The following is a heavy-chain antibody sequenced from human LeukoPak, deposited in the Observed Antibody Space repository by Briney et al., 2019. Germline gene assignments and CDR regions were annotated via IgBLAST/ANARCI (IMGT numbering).Heavy chain of an antibody. CDR2: INHSGST. D-gene: IGHD2-2*01. V-gene: IGHV4-34*01. J-gene: IGHJ6*03. Sequence: PSETLSLTCAVYGGSFSGYYWSWIRQPPGKGLEWIGEINHSGSTNYNPSLKSRVTISVDTSKNQFSLKLSSVTAADTAVYYCARAQGYCMSTCCYGDSSSSAYYYYYMDVWGKGTTVTVSS. CDR3: ARAQGYCMSTCCYGDSSSSAYYYYYMDV. CDR1: GGSFSGYY.